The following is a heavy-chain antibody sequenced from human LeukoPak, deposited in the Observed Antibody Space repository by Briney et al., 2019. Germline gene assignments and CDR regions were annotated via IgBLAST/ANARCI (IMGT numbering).Heavy chain of an antibody. CDR1: GFTFSSYA. D-gene: IGHD3-10*01. V-gene: IGHV3-23*01. CDR3: AKDYAPQYYYGSGSPY. J-gene: IGHJ4*02. CDR2: ISGSGGST. Sequence: PGGSLRLSCAASGFTFSSYAMSWVRKAPGKGREWVSAISGSGGSTYYADSVKGRFTISRDNSKNTLYLQMNSLRAEDTAVYYCAKDYAPQYYYGSGSPYWGQGTLVTVSS.